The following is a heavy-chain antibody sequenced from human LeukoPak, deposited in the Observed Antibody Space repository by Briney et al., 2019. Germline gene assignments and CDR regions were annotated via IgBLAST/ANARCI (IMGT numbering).Heavy chain of an antibody. D-gene: IGHD3-22*01. CDR1: GGSISSYY. V-gene: IGHV4-4*07. CDR3: RATYYDSSGYYYGFDY. J-gene: IGHJ4*02. Sequence: SETLSLTCTVSGGSISSYYWSRIRQPAGKGLEWIGRIYTSGSTNYNPSLKSRVTMSVDTSKNQFSLELSSVTAADTAVYYCRATYYDSSGYYYGFDYWGQGTLVTVSS. CDR2: IYTSGST.